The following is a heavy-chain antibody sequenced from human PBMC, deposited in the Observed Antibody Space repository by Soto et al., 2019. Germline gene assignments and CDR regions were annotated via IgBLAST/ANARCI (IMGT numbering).Heavy chain of an antibody. CDR3: VKDESINWYSGHFRH. CDR1: GFTFDDYA. V-gene: IGHV3-9*01. J-gene: IGHJ1*01. Sequence: EVQLAESGGGLVQPGRSLRLSCAASGFTFDDYAMHWVRQVPGKGLEWVSGINWNSGSIGYADSVKGRFAISRDNAKYSLHLQMNSLRAEDTAFYYCVKDESINWYSGHFRHWGQGTLVTVSS. D-gene: IGHD6-13*01. CDR2: INWNSGSI.